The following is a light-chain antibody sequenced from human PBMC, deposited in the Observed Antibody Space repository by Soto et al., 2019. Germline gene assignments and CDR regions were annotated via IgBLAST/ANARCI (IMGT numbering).Light chain of an antibody. CDR3: CSYPGSHTWV. CDR1: NSDIGNYNY. V-gene: IGLV2-11*01. CDR2: DVT. J-gene: IGLJ3*02. Sequence: QSALTQPRSVSGSPGQSVTISCTGTNSDIGNYNYVSWYQQHPGKAPKVMIYDVTKRPSGVPDRFSGSTSGNTASLTISGLHAEDEADYYCCSYPGSHTWVFGGWIKLTVL.